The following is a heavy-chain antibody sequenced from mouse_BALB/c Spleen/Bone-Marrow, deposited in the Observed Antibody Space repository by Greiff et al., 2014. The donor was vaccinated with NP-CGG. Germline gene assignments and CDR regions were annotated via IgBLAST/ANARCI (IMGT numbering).Heavy chain of an antibody. J-gene: IGHJ3*01. V-gene: IGHV1-67*01. D-gene: IGHD2-14*01. CDR3: ARGNRYDGAWFAY. CDR2: ISTYSGNT. CDR1: SYTFTDYA. Sequence: VMLVESGPELVRPGVSVKISCKGSSYTFTDYAMHWVKQSHAKSLEWIGVISTYSGNTNYNQKFKGKATMTVDKSSSTAYMELARLTSEDSAIYYCARGNRYDGAWFAYWGQGTLVTVSA.